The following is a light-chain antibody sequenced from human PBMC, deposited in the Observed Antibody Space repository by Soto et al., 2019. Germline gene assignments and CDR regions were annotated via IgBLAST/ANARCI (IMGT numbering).Light chain of an antibody. J-gene: IGKJ5*01. Sequence: EMVLAKYSGALSLSPGERSTLSCRASQSVSSSYLAWYQQKPGQAPRLLIYDASSRATGIPARFSGGGSGTEFTLTITSLQSEDFAVYWCQLDNNLPLTFGPGTRLEVK. CDR2: DAS. CDR1: QSVSSSY. V-gene: IGKV3D-20*02. CDR3: QLDNNLPLT.